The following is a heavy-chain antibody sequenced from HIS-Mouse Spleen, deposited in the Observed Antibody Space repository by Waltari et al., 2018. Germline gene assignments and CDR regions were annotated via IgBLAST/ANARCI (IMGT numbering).Heavy chain of an antibody. CDR1: GGSISSYY. V-gene: IGHV4-59*01. CDR2: YYSGST. CDR3: ARASRDLLLPRYFDL. J-gene: IGHJ2*01. Sequence: QVQLQESGPGLVKPSETLSLPCPVSGGSISSYYWSWIRQPPGKGLEWIGYYSGSTNYNPSLKSRVTISVDTSKNQFSLKLSSVTAADTAVYYCARASRDLLLPRYFDLWGRGTLVTVSS.